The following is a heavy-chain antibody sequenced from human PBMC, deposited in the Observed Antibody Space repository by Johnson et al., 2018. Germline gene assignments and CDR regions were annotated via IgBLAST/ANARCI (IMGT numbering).Heavy chain of an antibody. CDR3: AREAGGYCSGDTCSANGFDP. CDR1: GFTFSSYW. J-gene: IGHJ5*02. V-gene: IGHV3-7*01. Sequence: VQLGQAGGGLVQPGGSLRLSCAASGFTFSSYWMSWVRQAPGKGLEWVANIEQDGSTKSYVDAVKGRFIISRDNAKNALYLQMNSLRAGDTAVYYCAREAGGYCSGDTCSANGFDPWGQGTLVTVSS. D-gene: IGHD2-15*01. CDR2: IEQDGSTK.